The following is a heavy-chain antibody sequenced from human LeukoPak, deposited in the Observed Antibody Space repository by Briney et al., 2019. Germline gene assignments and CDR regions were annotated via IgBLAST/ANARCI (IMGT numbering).Heavy chain of an antibody. D-gene: IGHD3-10*01. CDR1: GGSISSYY. Sequence: SETLSLACTVSGGSISSYYWSWIRQPPGKGLEWIGYIYYSGSTNYNPSLKSRVTISVDTSKNQFSLKLSSVTAADTAVYYCARHWRPDTYYYGSGSPSPHYYFDYWGQGTLVTVSS. J-gene: IGHJ4*02. V-gene: IGHV4-59*08. CDR3: ARHWRPDTYYYGSGSPSPHYYFDY. CDR2: IYYSGST.